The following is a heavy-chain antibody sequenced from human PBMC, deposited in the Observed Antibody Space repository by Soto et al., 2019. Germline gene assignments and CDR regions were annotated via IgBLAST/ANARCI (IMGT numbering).Heavy chain of an antibody. Sequence: ASVKVSCKASGYTFTDYYIHWVRQAPGQGLEWMGWINPNTGGTNYAQKFQGRVTMTRDTSTSTVYMELSSLRSEDTAVYYCARGDSSSSSWFVPWGQGSLVTVSS. CDR3: ARGDSSSSSWFVP. CDR1: GYTFTDYY. V-gene: IGHV1-2*02. CDR2: INPNTGGT. D-gene: IGHD6-6*01. J-gene: IGHJ5*02.